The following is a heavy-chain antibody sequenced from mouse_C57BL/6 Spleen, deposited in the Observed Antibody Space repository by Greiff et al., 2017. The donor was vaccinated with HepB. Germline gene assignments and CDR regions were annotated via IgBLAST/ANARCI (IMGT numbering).Heavy chain of an antibody. V-gene: IGHV5-16*01. CDR2: INYDGSST. D-gene: IGHD3-1*01. J-gene: IGHJ3*01. Sequence: EVQLQESEGGLVQPGSSMKLSCTASGFTFSDYYMAWVRQVPEKGLEWVANINYDGSSTYYLDSLKSRFIISRDNAKNILYLQMSSLKSEDTATYYCARDQDSAFAYWGQGTLVTVSA. CDR1: GFTFSDYY. CDR3: ARDQDSAFAY.